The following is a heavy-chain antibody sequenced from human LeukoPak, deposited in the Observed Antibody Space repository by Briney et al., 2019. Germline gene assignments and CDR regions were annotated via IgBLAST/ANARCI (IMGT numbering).Heavy chain of an antibody. CDR2: IWYDGSNK. CDR3: ARDYGGGQDDAFDI. Sequence: GGSLRLSCAASGFTFSSYGMHWVRQAPGKGLEWVAVIWYDGSNKYYADSVKGRFTISRDNSKNTLYLQMNSLRAEDTAVYYCARDYGGGQDDAFDIWGQGTMVTVSS. J-gene: IGHJ3*02. D-gene: IGHD4-23*01. V-gene: IGHV3-33*01. CDR1: GFTFSSYG.